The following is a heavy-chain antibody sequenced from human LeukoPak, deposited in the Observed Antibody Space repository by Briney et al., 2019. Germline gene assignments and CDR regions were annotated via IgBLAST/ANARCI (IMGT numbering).Heavy chain of an antibody. J-gene: IGHJ3*02. CDR1: GGSISSGSYY. D-gene: IGHD1-1*01. CDR3: ARFPAPERDAFDI. CDR2: IYTSGST. V-gene: IGHV4-61*02. Sequence: SETLSLTCTVSGGSISSGSYYWSWIRQPAGKGLEWIGRIYTSGSTNYNPSLKSRVTISVDRSKNQFSLKLSSVTAADTAVYYCARFPAPERDAFDIWGQGTMVTVSS.